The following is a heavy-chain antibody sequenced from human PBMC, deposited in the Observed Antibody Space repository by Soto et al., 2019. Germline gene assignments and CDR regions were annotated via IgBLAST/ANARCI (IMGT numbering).Heavy chain of an antibody. CDR1: GFTFSNYG. CDR3: ARDDEYSGNGMDV. V-gene: IGHV3-33*01. Sequence: QVPLVESGGGVVQPGRSLTLSCAASGFTFSNYGMHWVRQAPGKGLEWVAVILNDGSNRYHADSVKDRFTISRDNSKNSLYLQMNSLRAEEAAVYYCARDDEYSGNGMDVWGQGTTVTVS. D-gene: IGHD3-10*01. J-gene: IGHJ6*02. CDR2: ILNDGSNR.